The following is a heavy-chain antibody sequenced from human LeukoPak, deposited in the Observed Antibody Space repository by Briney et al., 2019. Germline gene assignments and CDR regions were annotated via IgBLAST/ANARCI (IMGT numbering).Heavy chain of an antibody. CDR3: AKDRDSSWWVLGY. CDR2: IAYDGSEK. Sequence: PGTSLRLSCAASGFTFSTYIMHWVRQAPGKGLEWVTDIAYDGSEKYYADSVKGRFTISRDNSKNTLYLQMNSLRAEDTAVYYCAKDRDSSWWVLGYWGQGTLVTVSS. J-gene: IGHJ4*02. V-gene: IGHV3-30-3*01. CDR1: GFTFSTYI. D-gene: IGHD6-13*01.